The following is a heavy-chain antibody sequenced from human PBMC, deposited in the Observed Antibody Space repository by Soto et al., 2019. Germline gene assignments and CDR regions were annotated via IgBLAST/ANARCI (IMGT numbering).Heavy chain of an antibody. Sequence: SETLSLTCTVSGGSIRSYYWTWVRQPPGKGLEWIGSINYSGKTYYSPSLKSRLTISVDTSRNQFSLKLRSVTATDTAVYYCARHVGSGDVLTGYPRYNYYGMDVWGQGTTVTVSS. CDR2: INYSGKT. D-gene: IGHD3-9*01. V-gene: IGHV4-39*01. CDR1: GGSIRSYY. CDR3: ARHVGSGDVLTGYPRYNYYGMDV. J-gene: IGHJ6*02.